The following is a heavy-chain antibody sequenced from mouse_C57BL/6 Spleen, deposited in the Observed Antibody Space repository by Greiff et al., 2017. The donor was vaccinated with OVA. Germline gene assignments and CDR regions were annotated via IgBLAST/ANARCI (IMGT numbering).Heavy chain of an antibody. D-gene: IGHD2-5*01. CDR2: ISNGGGST. CDR1: GFTFSDYY. Sequence: EVQLQQSGGGLVQPGGSLKLSCAASGFTFSDYYMYWVRQTPEKRLEWVAYISNGGGSTYYPDTVKGRFTISRDNAKNTLYLQMSRLKSEDTAMYYCARQSNYVGYAMDYWGQGTSVTVSS. J-gene: IGHJ4*01. V-gene: IGHV5-12*01. CDR3: ARQSNYVGYAMDY.